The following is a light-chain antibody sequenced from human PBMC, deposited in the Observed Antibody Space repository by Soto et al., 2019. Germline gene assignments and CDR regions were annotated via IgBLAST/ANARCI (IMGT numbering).Light chain of an antibody. V-gene: IGKV3-20*01. J-gene: IGKJ4*01. CDR1: QSVRNGY. Sequence: EIVLTQSPAFLSVSPGERATLSCRASQSVRNGYRAWYQHKAGQAPSLLIYCTLSRAAGIPARVSGSGSGMDFTITISRLEPEDFAEYLCQQYSGSPVTFGGGTKVEIK. CDR2: CTL. CDR3: QQYSGSPVT.